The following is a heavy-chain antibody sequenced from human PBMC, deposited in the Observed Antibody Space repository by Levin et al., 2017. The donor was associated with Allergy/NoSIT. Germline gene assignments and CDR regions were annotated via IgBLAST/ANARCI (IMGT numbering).Heavy chain of an antibody. D-gene: IGHD5-18*01. V-gene: IGHV3-21*01. CDR3: AREEGYSYGWVGY. CDR2: ISSSSSYI. Sequence: GESLKISCAASGFTFSSYSMNWVHQAPGKGLEWVSSISSSSSYIYYADSVKGRFTISRDNAKNSLYLQMNSLRAEDTAVYYCAREEGYSYGWVGYWGQGTLVTVSS. CDR1: GFTFSSYS. J-gene: IGHJ4*02.